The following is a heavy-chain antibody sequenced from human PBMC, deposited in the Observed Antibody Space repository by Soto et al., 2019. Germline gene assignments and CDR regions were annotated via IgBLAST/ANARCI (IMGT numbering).Heavy chain of an antibody. V-gene: IGHV4-4*07. CDR1: GGSISSYY. D-gene: IGHD6-19*01. J-gene: IGHJ5*02. CDR3: ARDRRIAVAGGINWFDP. CDR2: IYTSGST. Sequence: SETLSLTCTVSGGSISSYYWSWIRQPAGKGLEWIGRIYTSGSTNYNPSLKSRVTMSVDTSKNQFSLKLSSVTAADTAAYYCARDRRIAVAGGINWFDPWGQGTLVTVSS.